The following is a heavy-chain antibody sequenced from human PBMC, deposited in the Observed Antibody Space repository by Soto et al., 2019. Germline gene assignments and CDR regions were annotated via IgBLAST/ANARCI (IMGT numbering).Heavy chain of an antibody. CDR1: GFTFSSYW. D-gene: IGHD6-19*01. CDR3: ARVSAYSSGWSRLYYYYGMDV. J-gene: IGHJ6*02. V-gene: IGHV3-74*01. Sequence: PGGSLRLSCAASGFTFSSYWMHWVRQAPGKGLVWVSRINSDGSSTSYADSVKGRFTISRDNAKNTLYLQMNSLRAEDTAVYYCARVSAYSSGWSRLYYYYGMDVWGQGTTVTVSS. CDR2: INSDGSST.